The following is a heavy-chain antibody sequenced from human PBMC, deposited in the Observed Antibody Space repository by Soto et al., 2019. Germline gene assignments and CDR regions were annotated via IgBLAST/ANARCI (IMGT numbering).Heavy chain of an antibody. D-gene: IGHD5-12*01. CDR1: GGTFSTST. Sequence: QVQLVQSGAEVKKPGSSVKVSCKASGGTFSTSTFTWVRQAHGQGLEWMGRTIPLLNVADYAQDFQGRVTITADKSTSTAYMELTSLTSKDTAVYYCARDSPIGSTYSGYDAIDSWGQGTLVTVSS. CDR3: ARDSPIGSTYSGYDAIDS. J-gene: IGHJ4*02. V-gene: IGHV1-69*08. CDR2: TIPLLNVA.